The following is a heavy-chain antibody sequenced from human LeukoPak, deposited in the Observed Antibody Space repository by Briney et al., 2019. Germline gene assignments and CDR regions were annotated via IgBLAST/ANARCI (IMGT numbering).Heavy chain of an antibody. CDR3: ARVSDIVVVPAAMGAFDI. Sequence: PSETLSLTCAVYGGSFSGYYWSWIRQHPGKGLEWIGYIYYSGSTYYNPSLKSRVTISVDTSKNQFSLKLSSVTAADTAVYYCARVSDIVVVPAAMGAFDIWGQGTMVTVSS. J-gene: IGHJ3*02. CDR1: GGSFSGYY. V-gene: IGHV4-31*11. D-gene: IGHD2-2*01. CDR2: IYYSGST.